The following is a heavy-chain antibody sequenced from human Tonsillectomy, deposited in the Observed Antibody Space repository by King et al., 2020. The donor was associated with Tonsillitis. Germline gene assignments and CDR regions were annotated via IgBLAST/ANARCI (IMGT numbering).Heavy chain of an antibody. V-gene: IGHV4-30-2*01. J-gene: IGHJ3*02. CDR2: VYHGGST. Sequence: LQLQESGSGLVKPSQTLSLTCAVSGCSIRGGDYSWTWFRQPPGKGLEWIGFVYHGGSTSYNPSLTSRATISIDRSTNHFSLKLSSVTAADSAVYHCAREFYDYMWGTYRNPSVPAAFDIWGGGSKVTVS. CDR3: AREFYDYMWGTYRNPSVPAAFDI. D-gene: IGHD3-16*02. CDR1: GCSIRGGDYS.